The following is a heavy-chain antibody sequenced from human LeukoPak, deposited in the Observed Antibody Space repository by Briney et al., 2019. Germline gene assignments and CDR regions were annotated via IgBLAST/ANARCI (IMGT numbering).Heavy chain of an antibody. CDR3: GRRGSYSCSSRYWFDP. J-gene: IGHJ5*02. D-gene: IGHD6-6*01. Sequence: KPSETLSLTCAVSGDSISSSNWWNWVRQSPGKGLEWIGEIFQSGSTSYNPSLKSRVTISLDKSKNQFSLKLNSVTAADTAIYYYGRRGSYSCSSRYWFDPWGQGTLVTVSS. CDR2: IFQSGST. CDR1: GDSISSSNW. V-gene: IGHV4-4*02.